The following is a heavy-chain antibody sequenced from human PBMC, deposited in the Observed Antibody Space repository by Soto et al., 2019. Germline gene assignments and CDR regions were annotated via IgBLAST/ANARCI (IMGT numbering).Heavy chain of an antibody. J-gene: IGHJ3*02. Sequence: GGSLRLSCAASGFTFSSYVMHWVRQAPGKGLEWVAVIWYDGSSTSYADSVKGRFTISRDNAKNTLYLQMNSLRAEDTAVYYCARDLSPSLRSDAFDIWGQGTMVTVSS. V-gene: IGHV3-33*01. CDR1: GFTFSSYV. CDR2: IWYDGSST. D-gene: IGHD5-12*01. CDR3: ARDLSPSLRSDAFDI.